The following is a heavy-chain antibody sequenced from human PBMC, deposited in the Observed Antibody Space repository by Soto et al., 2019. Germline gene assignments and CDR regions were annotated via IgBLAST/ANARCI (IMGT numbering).Heavy chain of an antibody. D-gene: IGHD6-13*01. CDR3: ARELGTSWSPYYYYYSMDV. J-gene: IGHJ6*03. V-gene: IGHV6-1*01. Sequence: SQTLSLTCAISGGSVSSNNAAWTWIRQSPWRGLEWLGRTYYRSTWNDDYAVSLKGRITINPDTSKNQFSLQLNSVTPEDTAVYYCARELGTSWSPYYYYYSMDVWGQGTTVTVSS. CDR1: GGSVSSNNAA. CDR2: TYYRSTWND.